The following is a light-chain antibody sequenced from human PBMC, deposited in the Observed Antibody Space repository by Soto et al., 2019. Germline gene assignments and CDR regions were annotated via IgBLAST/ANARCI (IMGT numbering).Light chain of an antibody. J-gene: IGKJ1*01. Sequence: DIQMTQSPSSLSASVGDSVTITCRASQSIGNYLSWYQQRPGRPPKLLIYRAASLHSRVPSRISGDGSGTDFTVSISTLQPEDLATYYCQQSYAVPGTFGQGTKVEIK. CDR3: QQSYAVPGT. CDR2: RAA. V-gene: IGKV1-39*01. CDR1: QSIGNY.